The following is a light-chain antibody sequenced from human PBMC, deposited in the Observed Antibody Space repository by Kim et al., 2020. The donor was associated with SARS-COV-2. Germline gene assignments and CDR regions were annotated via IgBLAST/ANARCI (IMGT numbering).Light chain of an antibody. CDR1: QGISSY. V-gene: IGKV1-8*01. CDR2: AAS. J-gene: IGKJ4*01. CDR3: QQYYSYPPLT. Sequence: AIRMTQSPSSFSASTGDRVTITCRASQGISSYLAWYQQKPGKAPKLLIYAASTLQSGVPSRFSGSGSGTDFTLTISCLQSEDFATYDCQQYYSYPPLTFGGGTKVDIK.